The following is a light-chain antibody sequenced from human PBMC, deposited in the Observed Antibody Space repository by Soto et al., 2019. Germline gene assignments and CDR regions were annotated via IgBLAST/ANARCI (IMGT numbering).Light chain of an antibody. J-gene: IGKJ5*01. CDR2: RAS. CDR1: QSVADN. CDR3: QQYNYWPIT. Sequence: EVLMTQSPATLPVSPGERVTLSCRSSQSVADNLAWFQQKPGQGPRLLIYRASTRATGIPARFSGSGSETDFTLTVSSLRSEDSELYYCQQYNYWPITFGQGTRLEIK. V-gene: IGKV3-15*01.